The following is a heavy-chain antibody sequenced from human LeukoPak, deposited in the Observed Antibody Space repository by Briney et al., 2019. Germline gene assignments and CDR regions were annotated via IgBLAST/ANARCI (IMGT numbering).Heavy chain of an antibody. V-gene: IGHV3-30*18. CDR2: MSYDGGNK. J-gene: IGHJ5*02. CDR3: AKVGRNYGDYNGWFDP. Sequence: GGSLRLSCAASGFILTDYGMHWVRQAPGKGLDWVAFMSYDGGNKYYADSVKGRFTISRDNSKNTLYLQMNALRAEDTAVYYCAKVGRNYGDYNGWFDPWGQGTLVTVSS. D-gene: IGHD4-17*01. CDR1: GFILTDYG.